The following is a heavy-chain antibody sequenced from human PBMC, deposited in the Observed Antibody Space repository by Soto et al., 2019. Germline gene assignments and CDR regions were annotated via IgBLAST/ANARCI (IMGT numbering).Heavy chain of an antibody. Sequence: GGSLRLSCAASGFAFSSYAMSWVRQSPGKGLEWVSAISGSGGSTYYADSVKGRFTISRDNSKNTLYLQMNSLRAEDTAVYYCAKVFPLAPREILDDALDMGRHGTM. J-gene: IGHJ3*02. V-gene: IGHV3-23*01. CDR1: GFAFSSYA. CDR3: AKVFPLAPREILDDALDM. CDR2: ISGSGGST.